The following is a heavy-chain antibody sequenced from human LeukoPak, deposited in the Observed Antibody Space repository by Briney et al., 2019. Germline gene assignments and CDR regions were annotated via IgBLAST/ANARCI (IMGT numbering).Heavy chain of an antibody. D-gene: IGHD1-26*01. CDR1: RFTFSTYA. J-gene: IGHJ6*03. Sequence: GGSLTLSCAASRFTFSTYAMSWDRQAAGKGLEWVSLISGSGGGTYYADSVKGRFTISRDNSKNTLYLQLNSLRVEHTAVYYCAKNRGAGSHYYYHMNVWGKGTTVTVSS. CDR2: ISGSGGGT. V-gene: IGHV3-23*01. CDR3: AKNRGAGSHYYYHMNV.